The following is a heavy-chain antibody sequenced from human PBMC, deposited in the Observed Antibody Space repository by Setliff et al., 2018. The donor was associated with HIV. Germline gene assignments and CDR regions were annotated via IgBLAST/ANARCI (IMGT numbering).Heavy chain of an antibody. Sequence: PGGSLRLSCAASGFTFSSYWMHWVRQAPGKGLVWVSVINSDESSTSYADSVKGRFTISRDNAKNSLYLQMNSLRAEDTAVYYCARDFRIQLWLRSPFDYWGQGTLVTVSS. CDR2: INSDESST. CDR3: ARDFRIQLWLRSPFDY. D-gene: IGHD5-18*01. V-gene: IGHV3-74*01. J-gene: IGHJ4*02. CDR1: GFTFSSYW.